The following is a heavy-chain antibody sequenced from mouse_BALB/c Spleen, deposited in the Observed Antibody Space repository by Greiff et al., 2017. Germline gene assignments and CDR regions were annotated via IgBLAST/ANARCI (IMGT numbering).Heavy chain of an antibody. CDR3: VRKRGVYYGSSYGYWYFDV. CDR2: IWTGGGT. Sequence: VQVVESGPGLVAPSQSLSITCTVSGFSLTSYDISWIRQPPGKGLEWLGVIWTGGGTNYNSAFMSRLSISKDNSKSQVFLKMNSLQTDDTAIYYCVRKRGVYYGSSYGYWYFDVWGAGTTVTVSS. J-gene: IGHJ1*01. CDR1: GFSLTSYD. D-gene: IGHD1-1*01. V-gene: IGHV2-9-2*01.